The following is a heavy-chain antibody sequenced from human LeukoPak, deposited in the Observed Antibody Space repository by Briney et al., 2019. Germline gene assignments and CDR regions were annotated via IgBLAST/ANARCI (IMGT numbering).Heavy chain of an antibody. D-gene: IGHD5-12*01. CDR1: GGSITSSDYY. V-gene: IGHV4-39*01. J-gene: IGHJ3*02. Sequence: SETLSLTCTVSGGSITSSDYYWDWVRQPTGKELEWIGNFYYSGITYYNPSLRSRVTISVDTSKNQFSLKLSSVTAADTAVYYCASHHSGASPSDAFDIWGHGTMVTVSS. CDR2: FYYSGIT. CDR3: ASHHSGASPSDAFDI.